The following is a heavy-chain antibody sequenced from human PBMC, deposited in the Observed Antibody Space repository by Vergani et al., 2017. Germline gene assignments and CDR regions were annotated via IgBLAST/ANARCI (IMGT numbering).Heavy chain of an antibody. CDR1: GFTVSSNY. Sequence: EVQLVESGGGLIQPGGSLRLSCAASGFTVSSNYMSWVRQAPGKGLEWVSAISGSGGSTYYADSVKGRFTISRDNSKNTLYLQMNSLRAEDTAVYYCAKERLWELLANAFDIWGQGTMVTVSS. J-gene: IGHJ3*02. D-gene: IGHD1-26*01. V-gene: IGHV3-23*04. CDR3: AKERLWELLANAFDI. CDR2: ISGSGGST.